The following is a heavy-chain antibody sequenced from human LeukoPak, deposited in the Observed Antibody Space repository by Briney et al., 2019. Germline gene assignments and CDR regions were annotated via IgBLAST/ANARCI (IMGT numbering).Heavy chain of an antibody. D-gene: IGHD3-22*01. CDR1: GGSFSGYY. V-gene: IGHV4-34*01. J-gene: IGHJ3*02. CDR3: ARFRLYDSSGYLTDAFDI. Sequence: SETLSLTCAVYGGSFSGYYWSWIHQPPGKGLEWIGEINHSGSTNYNPSLKSRVTISVDTSKNQFSLKLSSVTAAVTAVYYCARFRLYDSSGYLTDAFDIWGQGTMVTVSS. CDR2: INHSGST.